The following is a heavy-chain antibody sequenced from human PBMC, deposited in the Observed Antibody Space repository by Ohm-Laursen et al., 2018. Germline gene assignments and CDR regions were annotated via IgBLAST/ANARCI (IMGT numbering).Heavy chain of an antibody. D-gene: IGHD3-22*01. CDR2: IDWADDK. CDR3: ARKYYDSSGYWDLGLDY. Sequence: PTQTLTLTCTFSGFSLSTRGVGVGWIRQPPGKALEWLARIDWADDKYYSTSLKTRLTISKDTSKNQVVLTMTNMDPVDTATYYCARKYYDSSGYWDLGLDYWGQGTLVTVSS. J-gene: IGHJ4*02. V-gene: IGHV2-70*11. CDR1: GFSLSTRGVG.